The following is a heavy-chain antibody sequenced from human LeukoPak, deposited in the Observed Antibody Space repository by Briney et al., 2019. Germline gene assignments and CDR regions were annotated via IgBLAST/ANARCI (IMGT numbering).Heavy chain of an antibody. V-gene: IGHV3-23*01. CDR1: GGSISSSN. CDR3: AKAPLVAARYYYYMDV. CDR2: ISSSAGTT. D-gene: IGHD1-26*01. J-gene: IGHJ6*03. Sequence: ETLSLTCAVSGGSISSSNWWSWVRQAPGKGLEWVSAISSSAGTTFYTDSVEGRFTISRDNGKNTLYLQMNSLRAEDTAVYYCAKAPLVAARYYYYMDVWGKGTTVTVSS.